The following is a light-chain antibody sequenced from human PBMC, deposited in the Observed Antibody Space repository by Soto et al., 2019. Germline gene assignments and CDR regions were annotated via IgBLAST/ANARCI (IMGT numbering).Light chain of an antibody. V-gene: IGKV3-11*01. J-gene: IGKJ4*01. CDR3: HQRSNWPLT. Sequence: EKVMTQSPATLSMSPGERATLSCRASQSVNSYLAWYQQKPGQPPRLLIYDASSRATDVPARFSGSGSGTDFTLTISSLEPEDFATYYCHQRSNWPLTFGGGTKVDIK. CDR1: QSVNSY. CDR2: DAS.